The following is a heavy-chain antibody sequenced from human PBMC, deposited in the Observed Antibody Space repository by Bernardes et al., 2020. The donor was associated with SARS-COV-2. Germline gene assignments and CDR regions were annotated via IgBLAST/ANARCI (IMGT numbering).Heavy chain of an antibody. D-gene: IGHD3-16*01. Sequence: TLVKPTQTLTLTCTFSGFSLSTSGVGVGWIRQPPGKALEWLALIYWDDDKRYSPSLKSRLTITKDTSKNQVVLTMTNMDPVDTATYYCARWFGMITRAWFDPWGQGTLVTVSS. J-gene: IGHJ5*02. CDR1: GFSLSTSGVG. V-gene: IGHV2-5*02. CDR2: IYWDDDK. CDR3: ARWFGMITRAWFDP.